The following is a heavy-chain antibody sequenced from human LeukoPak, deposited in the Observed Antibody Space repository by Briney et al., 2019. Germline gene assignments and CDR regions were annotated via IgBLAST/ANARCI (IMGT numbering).Heavy chain of an antibody. D-gene: IGHD2-2*01. CDR2: ISGNGGST. CDR3: VKEHCSSTSCFYFDY. Sequence: GGSLRLFCSASGFTFSNFGVHWVRQAPGKGLEYVSAISGNGGSTHYADSVKGRFTISRDNSENTLYLQMTSLKAEDTAVYYCVKEHCSSTSCFYFDYWGQGTLVTVSS. CDR1: GFTFSNFG. J-gene: IGHJ4*02. V-gene: IGHV3-64D*06.